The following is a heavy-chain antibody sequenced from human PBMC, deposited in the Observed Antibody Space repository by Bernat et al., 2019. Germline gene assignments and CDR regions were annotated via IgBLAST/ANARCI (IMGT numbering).Heavy chain of an antibody. CDR3: ARQDEVLSYSGHDIGGIDY. V-gene: IGHV4-39*01. CDR1: GGSISSSSYY. J-gene: IGHJ4*02. Sequence: QLQLQESGPGLVKPSETLSLTCTVSGGSISSSSYYWGWIRQPPGKGPEWIGSIYYSGSTYYNPSLKSRVTISVDTSKNQFSLKLSSVTAADTAVYYCARQDEVLSYSGHDIGGIDYWGQGTLVTVSS. CDR2: IYYSGST. D-gene: IGHD5-12*01.